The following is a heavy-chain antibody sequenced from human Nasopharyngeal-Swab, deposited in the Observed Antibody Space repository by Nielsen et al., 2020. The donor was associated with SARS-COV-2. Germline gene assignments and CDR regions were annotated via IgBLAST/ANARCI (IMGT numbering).Heavy chain of an antibody. Sequence: GGSLRLSCAASGFTFSSYGMHWVRQAPGKGLEWVAVIWYDGSNKYYADSVKGRFTISRDNSKNTLYLQMNSLRAEDTAVYYCARDLGGAAAGTGYWGQGTLGPSPQ. J-gene: IGHJ4*02. CDR2: IWYDGSNK. D-gene: IGHD6-13*01. V-gene: IGHV3-33*01. CDR1: GFTFSSYG. CDR3: ARDLGGAAAGTGY.